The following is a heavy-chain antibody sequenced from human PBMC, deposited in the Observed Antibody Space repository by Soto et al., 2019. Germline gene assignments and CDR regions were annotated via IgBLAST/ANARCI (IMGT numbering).Heavy chain of an antibody. Sequence: VGSLRLSCASSVFTFSGSGIHCVRHASGKGLEWVGRIRTKTNNYATAYAASVKGRFTISRDDSKNMAYLQMNSLKTEDTAVYYCTEMAGIEYWGQGTLVIVS. J-gene: IGHJ4*02. CDR3: TEMAGIEY. CDR1: VFTFSGSG. CDR2: IRTKTNNYAT. V-gene: IGHV3-73*01. D-gene: IGHD6-19*01.